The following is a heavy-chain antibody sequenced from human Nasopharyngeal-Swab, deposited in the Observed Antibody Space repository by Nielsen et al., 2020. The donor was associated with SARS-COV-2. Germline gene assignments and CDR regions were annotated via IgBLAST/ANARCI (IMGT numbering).Heavy chain of an antibody. CDR1: GYTFTGYY. D-gene: IGHD4-17*01. J-gene: IGHJ3*02. Sequence: ASVKVSCKASGYTFTGYYMHWVRQAPGQGLEWMGRINPNSGGTNYAQKFQGRVTMTRDTSISTAYMELSRLRSDDTAVYYCARERTVTTAGDAFDIWGQGTMVTVSS. V-gene: IGHV1-2*06. CDR3: ARERTVTTAGDAFDI. CDR2: INPNSGGT.